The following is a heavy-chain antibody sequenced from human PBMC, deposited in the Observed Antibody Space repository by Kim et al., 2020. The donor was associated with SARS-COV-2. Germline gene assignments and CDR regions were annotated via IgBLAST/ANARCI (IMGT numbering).Heavy chain of an antibody. CDR2: HSGNT. J-gene: IGHJ5*02. Sequence: HSGNTNCLPSLKSRVTISIDAAKNQFSLNVSTVTAADTAVYYCARGTIFEPWGQGTLVTVSS. D-gene: IGHD3-3*01. V-gene: IGHV4-34*01. CDR3: ARGTIFEP.